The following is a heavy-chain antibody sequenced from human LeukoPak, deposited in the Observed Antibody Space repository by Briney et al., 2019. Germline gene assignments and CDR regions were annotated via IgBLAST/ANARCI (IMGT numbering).Heavy chain of an antibody. CDR1: GFIFRNYA. CDR3: AKWGDYDILTGYYVSDF. J-gene: IGHJ4*02. CDR2: ITGSGDTT. D-gene: IGHD3-9*01. V-gene: IGHV3-23*01. Sequence: GASLRLSCAASGFIFRNYAMSWVRQAPGKGLEWVSAITGSGDTTYYADSVKGRFTVSRDNSKNSLYVEMNTLRAEDTAVYYCAKWGDYDILTGYYVSDFWGQGTLVTVSS.